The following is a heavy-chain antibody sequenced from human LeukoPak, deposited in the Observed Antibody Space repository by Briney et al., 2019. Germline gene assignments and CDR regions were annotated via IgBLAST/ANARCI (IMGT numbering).Heavy chain of an antibody. CDR3: ARGKSGYSP. Sequence: ASVKVSCKASGYTFIENYIHWVRQAPGQGLEWMGLINPYTGAANYTQNFQGRVTMTRDTSVSTAYMHLSGLRSDDTAVYYCARGKSGYSPWGQGTPVTVSS. CDR1: GYTFIENY. D-gene: IGHD3-22*01. V-gene: IGHV1-2*02. CDR2: INPYTGAA. J-gene: IGHJ4*02.